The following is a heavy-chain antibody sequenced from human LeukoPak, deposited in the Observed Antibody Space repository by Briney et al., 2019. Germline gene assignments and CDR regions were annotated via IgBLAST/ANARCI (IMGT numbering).Heavy chain of an antibody. CDR3: ARDCGDRPLDY. Sequence: HSGGSLRLSCAASGFTFSSYSMTWVRQAPGKGLEWVSYISSSSSTIYYADSVKGRFTISRDNAKNSLYLQMNSLRAEDTAVYYCARDCGDRPLDYWGQGTLVTVSS. CDR2: ISSSSSTI. D-gene: IGHD2-21*01. V-gene: IGHV3-48*01. CDR1: GFTFSSYS. J-gene: IGHJ4*02.